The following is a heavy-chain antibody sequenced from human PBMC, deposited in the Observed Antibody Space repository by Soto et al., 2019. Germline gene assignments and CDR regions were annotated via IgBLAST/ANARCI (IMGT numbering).Heavy chain of an antibody. CDR2: IITLFATA. V-gene: IGHV1-69*13. J-gene: IGHJ3*02. CDR1: GGTFNNYA. D-gene: IGHD3-22*01. Sequence: GASVKVSCKASGGTFNNYAITWVRQAPGQGLEWMGGIITLFATANYAQKFQGRVTITADESTYTVYMQLSSLRSEDTAMYYCASFYDGSCPMNAFDIWGHGTRVTVSS. CDR3: ASFYDGSCPMNAFDI.